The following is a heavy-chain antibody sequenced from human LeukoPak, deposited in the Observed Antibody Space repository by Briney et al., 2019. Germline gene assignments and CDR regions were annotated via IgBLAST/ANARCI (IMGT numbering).Heavy chain of an antibody. D-gene: IGHD3-10*02. J-gene: IGHJ4*02. V-gene: IGHV1-46*01. CDR3: ARWVPTLFVDY. Sequence: ASVKVSCKASGYTFTSYYMHWVRQAPGQGLEWMGIINPSGGSTSYAQKFQGRVTMTRDTSTSTVYMELSSLRSDDTAVYYCARWVPTLFVDYWGQGTLVTVSS. CDR1: GYTFTSYY. CDR2: INPSGGST.